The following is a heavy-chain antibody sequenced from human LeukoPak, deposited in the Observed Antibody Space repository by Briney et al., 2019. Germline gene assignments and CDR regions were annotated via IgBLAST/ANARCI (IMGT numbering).Heavy chain of an antibody. CDR2: ISGSGGST. CDR3: ARAENIAAAGLYYFDY. D-gene: IGHD6-13*01. CDR1: GFTFSSYA. V-gene: IGHV3-23*01. J-gene: IGHJ4*02. Sequence: GSLRLSCAASGFTFSSYAMSWVRQAPGKGLEWVSAISGSGGSTYYADSVKGRFTISRDNSKNTLYLQMNSLRAEDTAVYYCARAENIAAAGLYYFDYWGQGTLVTVSS.